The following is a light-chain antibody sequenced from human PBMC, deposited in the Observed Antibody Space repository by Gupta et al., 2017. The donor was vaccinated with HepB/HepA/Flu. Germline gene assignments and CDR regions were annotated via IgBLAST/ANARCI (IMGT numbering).Light chain of an antibody. CDR1: QDISNY. CDR2: DAS. Sequence: DIQMTQSPSPLSASVGDRVTITCQASQDISNYLNWYQQKPRKAPKLLIYDASNLETGVPSRFSGSGSGTDFTFTISSLQPEDIATYYCQQYDNLPPKWTFGQGTKVEIK. J-gene: IGKJ1*01. CDR3: QQYDNLPPKWT. V-gene: IGKV1-33*01.